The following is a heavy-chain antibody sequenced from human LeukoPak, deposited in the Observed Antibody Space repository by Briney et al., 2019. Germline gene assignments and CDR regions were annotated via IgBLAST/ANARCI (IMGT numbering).Heavy chain of an antibody. CDR1: GFTFSSQA. CDR2: ISGSGGST. CDR3: AKRGYGSGSYRYYFDY. D-gene: IGHD3-10*01. V-gene: IGHV3-23*01. Sequence: GGSLRLSCAASGFTFSSQAMSWVRRAPGQGLEWFSGISGSGGSTYYADSVKGRFTISRDNSKNTLYLQMHSLRVEDSAVYFCAKRGYGSGSYRYYFDYWGQGTLVTVSA. J-gene: IGHJ4*02.